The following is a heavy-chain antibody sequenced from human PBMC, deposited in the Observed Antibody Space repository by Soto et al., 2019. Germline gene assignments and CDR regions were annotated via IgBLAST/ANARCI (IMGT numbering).Heavy chain of an antibody. J-gene: IGHJ4*02. CDR2: TMRDGRA. Sequence: GGSLRLSCAASGFTRSTYSVSWVRQAPGKGLEWLSATMRDGRAHYADSVRGRFTISRDNSKNTLYLQMNSLRAEDTAVYYCAKNPGYYYDSTGYHFVDWGQGTLVTVFS. V-gene: IGHV3-23*01. CDR1: GFTRSTYS. D-gene: IGHD3-22*01. CDR3: AKNPGYYYDSTGYHFVD.